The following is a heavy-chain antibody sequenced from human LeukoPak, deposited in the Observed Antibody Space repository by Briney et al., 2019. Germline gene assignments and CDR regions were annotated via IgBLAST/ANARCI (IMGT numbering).Heavy chain of an antibody. Sequence: SETLSLTCTVSGGSISSYYWSWIRQPPGHGLEWIGNIYDSGSTIYNASLKSRVTISVYTSKKQCSIKLSSVAAADMAVYYCARQSISGSSLSYFDYWGQGTLVNVSS. CDR2: IYDSGST. V-gene: IGHV4-59*01. J-gene: IGHJ4*02. CDR1: GGSISSYY. CDR3: ARQSISGSSLSYFDY. D-gene: IGHD3-22*01.